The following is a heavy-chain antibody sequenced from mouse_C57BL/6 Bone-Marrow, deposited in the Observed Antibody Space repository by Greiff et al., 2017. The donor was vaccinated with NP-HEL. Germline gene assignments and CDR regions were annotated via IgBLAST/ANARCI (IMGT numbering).Heavy chain of an antibody. J-gene: IGHJ3*01. CDR3: ASDYYGSQFAY. CDR2: IYPGSGST. D-gene: IGHD1-1*01. V-gene: IGHV1-55*01. Sequence: QVQLQQPGAELVKPGASVKMSCKASGYTFTSYWITWVKQRPGQGLEWIGDIYPGSGSTNYNEKFKSKATLTVDTSSSTAYMQRSSLTSDDSAVYYCASDYYGSQFAYWGQGTLVTVSA. CDR1: GYTFTSYW.